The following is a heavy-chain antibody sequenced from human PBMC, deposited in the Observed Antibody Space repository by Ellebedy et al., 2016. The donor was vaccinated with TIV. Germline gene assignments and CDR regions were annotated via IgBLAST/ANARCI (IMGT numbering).Heavy chain of an antibody. Sequence: SGPTLVKPTQTLTLTCTFSGFSLSTSGVGVGWIRQPPGKALEWLALIYWDDDKRYSPSLKSRLTITKDTSKNQVVLTMTNMDPVDTATYYCAHRQYSGYDSGFISDYWGQGTLVTVSS. J-gene: IGHJ4*02. V-gene: IGHV2-5*02. CDR1: GFSLSTSGVG. D-gene: IGHD5-12*01. CDR3: AHRQYSGYDSGFISDY. CDR2: IYWDDDK.